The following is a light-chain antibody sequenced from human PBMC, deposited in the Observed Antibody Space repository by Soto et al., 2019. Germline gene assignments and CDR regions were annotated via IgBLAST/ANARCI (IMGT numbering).Light chain of an antibody. CDR3: QQYDNLPLI. CDR1: QDSRKY. Sequence: IQITQSPSSLSASVGDRVTITCQATQDSRKYLNWYQQKPGKAPKLLIYDASSLETGVPSRFSGSGSGTDFTLTISSLQPEDFATYYCQQYDNLPLIFGQGTRLEIK. J-gene: IGKJ5*01. CDR2: DAS. V-gene: IGKV1-33*01.